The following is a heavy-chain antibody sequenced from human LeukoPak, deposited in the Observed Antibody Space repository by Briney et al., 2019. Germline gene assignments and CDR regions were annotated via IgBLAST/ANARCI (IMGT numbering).Heavy chain of an antibody. CDR2: IIPILGIA. V-gene: IGHV1-69*04. Sequence: SVKVSCKASGGTFSSYAISWVRQAPGQGLEWMGRIIPILGIANYAQKFQGRVTITADKSTSTAYMELSSLRSEDTAVYYCASAVVVAAYDAFDIWGQGTMVTVSS. CDR1: GGTFSSYA. D-gene: IGHD2-15*01. CDR3: ASAVVVAAYDAFDI. J-gene: IGHJ3*02.